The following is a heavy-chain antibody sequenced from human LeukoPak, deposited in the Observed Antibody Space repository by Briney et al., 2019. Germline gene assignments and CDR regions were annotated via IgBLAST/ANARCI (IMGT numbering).Heavy chain of an antibody. CDR2: IYSGGST. Sequence: GGSLRLSCAASGFTVSSNYMSWVRQAPGKGLEWVSVIYSGGSTYYADSMKGRFTISRDNSKNTLYLQMNSLRAEDTAVYYCARGTIFGVVITDDWFDPWGQGTLVTVSS. CDR1: GFTVSSNY. CDR3: ARGTIFGVVITDDWFDP. V-gene: IGHV3-66*02. J-gene: IGHJ5*02. D-gene: IGHD3-3*01.